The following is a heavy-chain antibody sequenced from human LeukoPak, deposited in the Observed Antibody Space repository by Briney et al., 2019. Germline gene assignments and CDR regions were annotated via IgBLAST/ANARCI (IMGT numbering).Heavy chain of an antibody. J-gene: IGHJ4*02. CDR2: ISNDGAHK. CDR1: GFTFSDYA. D-gene: IGHD4-17*01. CDR3: ARDPYGAYYFDY. Sequence: GGSLRLSCAASGFTFSDYALHWVRQAPGKELEWVALISNDGAHKYYTNSVKGRFTISRDNSKNTLDLQMNTLRAEDTAVYYCARDPYGAYYFDYWGQGTLVTVSS. V-gene: IGHV3-30*04.